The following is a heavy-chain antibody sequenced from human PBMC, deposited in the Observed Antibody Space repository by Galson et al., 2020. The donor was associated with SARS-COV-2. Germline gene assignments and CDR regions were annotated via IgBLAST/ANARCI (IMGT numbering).Heavy chain of an antibody. D-gene: IGHD3-16*01. CDR3: TRDSKLTFDY. V-gene: IGHV3-74*01. Sequence: GGSLRLSCAASGFTFSSYSYWMHWVRQSPGKGLVWVSRINSDGSNTRYADSVKGRFTISRDNARNTLYLQMNSLRAEDTAVYYCTRDSKLTFDYWGQGTRVTVSS. CDR1: GFTFSSYSYW. J-gene: IGHJ4*02. CDR2: INSDGSNT.